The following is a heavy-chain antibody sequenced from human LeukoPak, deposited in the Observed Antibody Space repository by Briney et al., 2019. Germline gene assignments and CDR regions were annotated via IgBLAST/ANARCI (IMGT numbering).Heavy chain of an antibody. CDR1: GGSISSYY. CDR2: MYYSGST. D-gene: IGHD2-15*01. J-gene: IGHJ5*02. V-gene: IGHV4-59*01. Sequence: SETLSLTCSVSGGSISSYYWSWIRQPPGNGLEWIGYMYYSGSTNYNPSLKSRVTMSVDTSKNQFSLKLNSVTAADTAVYYCASLSEYCSAGSCYLGWFDPWGQETLVTVSS. CDR3: ASLSEYCSAGSCYLGWFDP.